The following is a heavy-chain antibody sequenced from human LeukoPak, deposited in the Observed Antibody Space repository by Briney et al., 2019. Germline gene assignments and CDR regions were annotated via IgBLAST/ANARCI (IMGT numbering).Heavy chain of an antibody. CDR2: IKSKTDGGTT. J-gene: IGHJ4*02. CDR3: TTAYYYDSSGYYK. Sequence: GGSLRLSCAASGFSFSDYDMHWVRQAPGKGLEWVGRIKSKTDGGTTDYAAPVKGRFTISRDDSKNTLYLQMNSLKTEDTAVYYCTTAYYYDSSGYYKWGQGTLVTVSS. CDR1: GFSFSDYD. D-gene: IGHD3-22*01. V-gene: IGHV3-15*01.